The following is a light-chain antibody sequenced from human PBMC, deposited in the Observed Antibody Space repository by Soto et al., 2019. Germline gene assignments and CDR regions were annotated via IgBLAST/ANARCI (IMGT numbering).Light chain of an antibody. CDR3: SSYTRSSTEV. V-gene: IGLV2-14*01. Sequence: QSVLTQPPPVSGAPGQSFTTSCTGTRSNVGGYDYVSWYQQHPGKAPKLMIYDVSSRPSGVSNRFSASKSGNTASLTISGLQAEDEADYYCSSYTRSSTEVFGTGTKVTVL. CDR2: DVS. CDR1: RSNVGGYDY. J-gene: IGLJ1*01.